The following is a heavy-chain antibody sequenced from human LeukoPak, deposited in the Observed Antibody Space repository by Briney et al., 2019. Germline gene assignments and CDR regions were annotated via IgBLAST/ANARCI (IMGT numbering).Heavy chain of an antibody. CDR2: ISGSGGST. V-gene: IGHV3-23*01. CDR3: ARKEASSGYWRGYFDY. Sequence: PGGSLRLSCAASGFTFSSYAMSWVRQAPGKGLEWVSAISGSGGSTYYADSVKGRFTISRDNSKNTLYLQVNSLRAEDTAVYYCARKEASSGYWRGYFDYWGQGTLVTVSS. D-gene: IGHD3-22*01. CDR1: GFTFSSYA. J-gene: IGHJ4*02.